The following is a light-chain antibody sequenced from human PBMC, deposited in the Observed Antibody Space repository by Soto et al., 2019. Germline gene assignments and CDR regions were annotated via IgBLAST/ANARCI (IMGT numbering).Light chain of an antibody. CDR3: QQTGSAFAT. V-gene: IGKV3D-11*03. CDR1: QAVGRN. CDR2: GAS. J-gene: IGKJ1*01. Sequence: EMVLTPSPVTLSMSASDSATLSGRARQAVGRNLSWYRQAPGQAPRLLIYGASHRATAAPSRFSGSGAGTDFTLTINNLEPGDFAMYYCQQTGSAFATFGQGTQVEI.